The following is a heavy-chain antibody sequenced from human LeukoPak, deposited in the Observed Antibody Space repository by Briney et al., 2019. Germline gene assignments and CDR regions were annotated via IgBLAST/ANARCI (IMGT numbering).Heavy chain of an antibody. J-gene: IGHJ6*03. CDR1: GYSFTSYW. V-gene: IGHV5-51*01. D-gene: IGHD1-7*01. CDR2: IYPGDSDT. Sequence: GESVKISCKGSGYSFTSYWIGWVRQMPGKGLEWMGIIYPGDSDTRYSPSFQGQVTISADKSISTAYLQWSSLKASDTAMYYCARRGRDWYYNRNYYYYIDVWGKGTTVTVSS. CDR3: ARRGRDWYYNRNYYYYIDV.